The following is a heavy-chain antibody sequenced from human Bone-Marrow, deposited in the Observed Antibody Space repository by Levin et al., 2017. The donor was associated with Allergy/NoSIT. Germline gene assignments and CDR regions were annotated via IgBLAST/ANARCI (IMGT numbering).Heavy chain of an antibody. CDR3: AREMVFYSDSIGYYETDEDAYYFDY. V-gene: IGHV3-33*01. Sequence: GGSLRLSCITSKFPFSNYNMHWVRQAPGKGLEWVAAILSNGRNEYYADAVKGRFTISRDNSKNTMYLQMNGLRDGDTAVYFYAREMVFYSDSIGYYETDEDAYYFDYWGQGTKVTVSS. D-gene: IGHD3-22*01. J-gene: IGHJ4*02. CDR1: KFPFSNYN. CDR2: ILSNGRNE.